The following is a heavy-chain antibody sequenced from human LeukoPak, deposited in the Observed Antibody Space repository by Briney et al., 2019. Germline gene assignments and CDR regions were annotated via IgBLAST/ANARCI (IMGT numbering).Heavy chain of an antibody. CDR1: SGSISSSSYY. CDR3: ARHFYCSSTSCYHPDYYYYYGMDV. V-gene: IGHV4-39*01. D-gene: IGHD2-2*01. J-gene: IGHJ6*02. CDR2: IYYSGST. Sequence: SETLSLTCTVSSGSISSSSYYWGWLRQPPGKGLEWIGSIYYSGSTYYNPSLKSRDTISVDTSKNQFSLKLSSVTAADTAVYYCARHFYCSSTSCYHPDYYYYYGMDVWSQGTTVTVSS.